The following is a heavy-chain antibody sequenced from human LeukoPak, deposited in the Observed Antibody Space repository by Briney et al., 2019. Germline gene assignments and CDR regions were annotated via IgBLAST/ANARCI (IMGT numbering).Heavy chain of an antibody. CDR3: ARDFEYNSATYYFDY. CDR1: GYTFTGYY. Sequence: EASVTVSCKASGYTFTGYYIHWVRQAPGQALEWVGWSNPNTGGTNYAQRFQGRVTMTGDTSISTAYMELSRLRSDDTAVYYCARDFEYNSATYYFDYWGQGALVAVSS. D-gene: IGHD6-6*01. J-gene: IGHJ4*02. CDR2: SNPNTGGT. V-gene: IGHV1-2*02.